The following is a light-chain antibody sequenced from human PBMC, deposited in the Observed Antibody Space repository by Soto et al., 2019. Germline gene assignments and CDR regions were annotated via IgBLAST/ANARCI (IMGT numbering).Light chain of an antibody. Sequence: EIVMTQSPATLSVSPGERATLSCRASQTVSNNLAWYQQKPGQAPRLLIYRASTRATGIPARFSGSGSGTEFTLTISSLQSEDFAVYYCQHYNNRPPWTFGQGTKVEIK. J-gene: IGKJ1*01. CDR1: QTVSNN. CDR2: RAS. CDR3: QHYNNRPPWT. V-gene: IGKV3-15*01.